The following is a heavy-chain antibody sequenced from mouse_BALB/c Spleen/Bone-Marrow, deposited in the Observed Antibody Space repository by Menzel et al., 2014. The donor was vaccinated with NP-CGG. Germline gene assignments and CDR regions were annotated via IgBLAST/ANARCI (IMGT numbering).Heavy chain of an antibody. J-gene: IGHJ2*01. CDR1: RFTFSSYG. Sequence: DVMLVESGGDLVKPGGSLKLSCVASRFTFSSYGTSWVRQIPDKRLEWVATISSGGSYTFYPDSVKGRFTISRDNAKNTLNLQMTSLKSEDTAMYYCARRRDYDYIYYWGQGTTLTGSS. CDR3: ARRRDYDYIYY. CDR2: ISSGGSYT. V-gene: IGHV5-6*02. D-gene: IGHD2-4*01.